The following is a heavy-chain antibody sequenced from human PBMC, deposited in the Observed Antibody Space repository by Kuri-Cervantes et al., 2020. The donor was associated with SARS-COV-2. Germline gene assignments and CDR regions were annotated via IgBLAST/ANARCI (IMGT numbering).Heavy chain of an antibody. CDR1: GGSISSSNW. CDR3: AKDRGSGGTWYYSDY. J-gene: IGHJ4*02. V-gene: IGHV4-4*02. CDR2: IYHSGST. Sequence: SETLSLTCAVSGGSISSSNWWSWVRQPPGKGLEWIGEIYHSGSTNYNPSLKSRVTISVDKSKNQFSLKLSSVTAADTAVYYCAKDRGSGGTWYYSDYWGQGTLVTVSS. D-gene: IGHD2-15*01.